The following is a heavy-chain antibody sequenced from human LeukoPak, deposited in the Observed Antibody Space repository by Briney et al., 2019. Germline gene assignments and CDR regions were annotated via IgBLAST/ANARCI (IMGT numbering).Heavy chain of an antibody. V-gene: IGHV3-30*04. J-gene: IGHJ4*02. CDR1: GFTFSGSA. Sequence: GGSLRLSCAASGFTFSGSAMHWVRQAPGKGLEWVAVISYDGSKKYYADSVKGRFTISRDNSKNTLYLQMNSLRAEDTAVYYCAKDRVVVVTWSYFDYWGQGTLVTVSS. CDR3: AKDRVVVVTWSYFDY. D-gene: IGHD3-22*01. CDR2: ISYDGSKK.